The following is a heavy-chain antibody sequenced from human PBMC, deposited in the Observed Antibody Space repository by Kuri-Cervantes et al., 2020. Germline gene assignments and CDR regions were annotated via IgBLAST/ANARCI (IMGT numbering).Heavy chain of an antibody. V-gene: IGHV4-61*01. CDR3: ARLWLEWTFDY. D-gene: IGHD3-3*01. CDR2: IYYSGST. Sequence: GSLRLSCTVSGGSVSSGSYYWSWIRQPPGKGLEWIGYIYYSGSTNYNPSLKSRVTISVDTSKNQFSLKLRSVTAADTAVYYCARLWLEWTFDYWGQGTLVTVSS. CDR1: GGSVSSGSYY. J-gene: IGHJ4*02.